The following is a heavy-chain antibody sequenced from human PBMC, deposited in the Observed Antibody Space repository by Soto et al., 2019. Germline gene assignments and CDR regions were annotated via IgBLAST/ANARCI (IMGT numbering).Heavy chain of an antibody. V-gene: IGHV4-34*01. CDR2: INHSGST. CDR1: GGSFSGYY. D-gene: IGHD6-13*01. J-gene: IGHJ4*02. Sequence: QVQLQQWGAGLLKPSETLSLTCAVYGGSFSGYYWSWIRQPPGKGLEWIGEINHSGSTNYNPSLKSRVTISVDTSKNQFSLKLSSGTAADTAVYYCARGAHIAAAGPFDYWGQGTLVTVSS. CDR3: ARGAHIAAAGPFDY.